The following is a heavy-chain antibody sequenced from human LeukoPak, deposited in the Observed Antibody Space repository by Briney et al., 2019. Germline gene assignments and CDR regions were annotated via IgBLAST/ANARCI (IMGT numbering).Heavy chain of an antibody. J-gene: IGHJ6*03. CDR3: ASTLYDFWSGYPPYYMDV. CDR1: GGSFCGYY. Sequence: PSETLSLTCAVYGGSFCGYYWSWIRQPPGKGLEWIGEINHSGSTNYNPSLKSRVTISVDTSKNQFSLKLSSVTAADTAVYYCASTLYDFWSGYPPYYMDVWGKGTTVTVSS. D-gene: IGHD3-3*01. V-gene: IGHV4-34*01. CDR2: INHSGST.